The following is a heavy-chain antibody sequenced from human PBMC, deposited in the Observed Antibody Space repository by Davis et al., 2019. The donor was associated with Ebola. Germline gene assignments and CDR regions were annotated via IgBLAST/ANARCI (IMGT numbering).Heavy chain of an antibody. J-gene: IGHJ4*02. V-gene: IGHV7-4-1*02. D-gene: IGHD5-18*01. Sequence: ASVKVSCKASGYTFNSYAMNWVRQAPGQGLEWMGWINTNTGNPTYAQGFTGRFVFSLDTSVSTAYLQISSLKAEDTAVYYCARCEENPDTSMVSCFDSWGQGTLVTVSS. CDR1: GYTFNSYA. CDR3: ARCEENPDTSMVSCFDS. CDR2: INTNTGNP.